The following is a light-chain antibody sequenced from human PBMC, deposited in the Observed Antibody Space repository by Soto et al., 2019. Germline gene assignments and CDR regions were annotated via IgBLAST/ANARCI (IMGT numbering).Light chain of an antibody. J-gene: IGLJ1*01. CDR1: ISDVGAYKY. Sequence: QSLLTKPASGSSSPGQSITISCTGAISDVGAYKYVSWYQQDPGKAPKLPIYEVSNRPSGVPNRFSASKSGNPASLTISGLQAEDEADYYCSSYTSSSPYVFGTGTKVNVL. V-gene: IGLV2-14*01. CDR2: EVS. CDR3: SSYTSSSPYV.